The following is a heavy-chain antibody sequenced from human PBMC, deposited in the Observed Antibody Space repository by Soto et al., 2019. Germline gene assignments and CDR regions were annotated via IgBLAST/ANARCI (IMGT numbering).Heavy chain of an antibody. J-gene: IGHJ4*02. CDR2: ISGSGGST. Sequence: GGSLRLSCAASGFTFSSYAMSRVRQAPGKGLEWVSAISGSGGSTYYADSVKGRFTISRDNSKNTLDLQMNSLRAEDTAVYYCAKELAVAGQTFDYWGQGTLVTVSS. CDR1: GFTFSSYA. D-gene: IGHD6-19*01. V-gene: IGHV3-23*01. CDR3: AKELAVAGQTFDY.